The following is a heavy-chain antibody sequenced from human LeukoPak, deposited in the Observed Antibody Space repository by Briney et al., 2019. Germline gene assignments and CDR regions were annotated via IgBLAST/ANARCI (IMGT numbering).Heavy chain of an antibody. CDR3: ARGIIAVAGLFGS. CDR1: GFTFDDYG. D-gene: IGHD6-19*01. Sequence: GGSLRLSCAASGFTFDDYGMSWVRQAPGKGLEWVSGINWNGDSTGYADSVKGRFTISRDNAKNSLYLQLNSLRAEDTAFYYFARGIIAVAGLFGSWGQGTLVTVSS. V-gene: IGHV3-20*04. CDR2: INWNGDST. J-gene: IGHJ4*02.